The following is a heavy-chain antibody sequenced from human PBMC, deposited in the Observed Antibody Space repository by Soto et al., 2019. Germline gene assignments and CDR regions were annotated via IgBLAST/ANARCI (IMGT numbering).Heavy chain of an antibody. J-gene: IGHJ6*02. V-gene: IGHV1-18*01. CDR1: GYTFTSYG. CDR2: ISAYNGNT. CDR3: ARDTAMGYYYYYGMDV. D-gene: IGHD5-18*01. Sequence: QVQLVQSGAEVKKPGASVKVSCKASGYTFTSYGISWVRQAPGQGLEWMGWISAYNGNTNYAQKLQGRVTMTTDTSTSTAYMELRSLRSDDTAVYYRARDTAMGYYYYYGMDVWGQGTTVTVSS.